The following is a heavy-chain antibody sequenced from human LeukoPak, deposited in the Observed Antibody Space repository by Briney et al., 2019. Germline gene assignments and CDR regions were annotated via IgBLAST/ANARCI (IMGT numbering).Heavy chain of an antibody. J-gene: IGHJ4*02. CDR2: ISYSGSA. Sequence: SETLSLTCTVSGASIRTYYWSWIRQSPGKGLEWIGYISYSGSANYNPSLKSRVTISVDTSKNQFSLKLSSVTAGDTAVYYCARSHGSGNYFDYWGQGTLVTVSS. V-gene: IGHV4-59*12. D-gene: IGHD3-10*01. CDR3: ARSHGSGNYFDY. CDR1: GASIRTYY.